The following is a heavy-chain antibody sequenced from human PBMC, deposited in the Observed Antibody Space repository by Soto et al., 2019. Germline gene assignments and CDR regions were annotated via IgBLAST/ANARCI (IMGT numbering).Heavy chain of an antibody. J-gene: IGHJ5*02. V-gene: IGHV4-59*01. D-gene: IGHD4-17*01. Sequence: SETLSLTCTVSGGSISNYYWSWIRQPPGMGLEWIGYIYYTGSTNYNPSLKSRVTISVDTSKNQFSLKLSSVTAADTAVYYCASLYTVTTFDPWGQGTLVTVSS. CDR2: IYYTGST. CDR3: ASLYTVTTFDP. CDR1: GGSISNYY.